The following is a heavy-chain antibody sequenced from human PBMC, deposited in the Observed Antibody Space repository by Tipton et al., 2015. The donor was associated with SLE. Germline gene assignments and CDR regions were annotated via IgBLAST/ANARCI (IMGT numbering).Heavy chain of an antibody. V-gene: IGHV3-74*01. CDR1: GFSFSSYW. Sequence: SLRLSCAVSGFSFSSYWMHWVRQPPGKGLVWVSRIFGDGNSASYADSVKGRFTISRDNAKNTLYLQMNSLRAEDTAVYYCARDWGDGYNPDYWGQGTLVTVSS. J-gene: IGHJ4*02. CDR3: ARDWGDGYNPDY. D-gene: IGHD5-24*01. CDR2: IFGDGNSA.